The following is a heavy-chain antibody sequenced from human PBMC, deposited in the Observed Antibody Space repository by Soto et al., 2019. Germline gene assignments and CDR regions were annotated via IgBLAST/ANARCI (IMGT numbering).Heavy chain of an antibody. CDR2: IIPIFGTA. CDR3: ARGGYSYGWDYFDY. CDR1: GGTFSSYA. Sequence: QVQLVQSGAEVKKPGSSVKVSCKASGGTFSSYAISWVRQAPGQGLEWMGGIIPIFGTATYAQKFQGRVTITADESTSTAYMELSSLRSEDTAVYYCARGGYSYGWDYFDYWGQGTLVTVSS. V-gene: IGHV1-69*01. J-gene: IGHJ4*02. D-gene: IGHD5-18*01.